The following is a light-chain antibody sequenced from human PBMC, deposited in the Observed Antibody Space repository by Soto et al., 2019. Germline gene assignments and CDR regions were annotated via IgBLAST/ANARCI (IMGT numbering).Light chain of an antibody. V-gene: IGLV2-14*03. CDR2: DVR. CDR3: SSYTARSTLV. Sequence: QSVLTQPASVSGSAGQSITISCSGTMRDVGAYTLVSCYQLHPGTAQQLIISDVRNRPSGIASRFSASRSGNTASLTSSGLQSEDEGYYYCSSYTARSTLVFGGGTKLTVL. J-gene: IGLJ3*02. CDR1: MRDVGAYTL.